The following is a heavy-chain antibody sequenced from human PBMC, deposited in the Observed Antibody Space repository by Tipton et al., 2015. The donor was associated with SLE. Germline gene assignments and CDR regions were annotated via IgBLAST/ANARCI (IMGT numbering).Heavy chain of an antibody. J-gene: IGHJ4*02. CDR3: ARDFHGAYDSSGYYLDY. Sequence: SLRLSCAASGFTFSSYWMSWVRLAPGKGLEWVANIKQDGSEKYYVDSVKGRFTISRDNAKNSLYLQMNSLRDKDTAVYYCARDFHGAYDSSGYYLDYWGQGTLVTVSS. D-gene: IGHD3-22*01. CDR1: GFTFSSYW. CDR2: IKQDGSEK. V-gene: IGHV3-7*01.